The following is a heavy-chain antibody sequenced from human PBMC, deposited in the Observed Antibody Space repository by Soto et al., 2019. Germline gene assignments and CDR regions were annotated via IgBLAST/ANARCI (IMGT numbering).Heavy chain of an antibody. Sequence: GWSLRLSCASSVFTFIRYGMNWLRQAPGKGLEWVASISSTTSYVYYADSVKGRFSTSRDNAKNILYLEMYALRTEDTAVYYCARDPSEGRVGNWFESWGQGTLVTVSS. CDR3: ARDPSEGRVGNWFES. D-gene: IGHD2-2*01. CDR1: VFTFIRYG. V-gene: IGHV3-21*06. J-gene: IGHJ5*01. CDR2: ISSTTSYV.